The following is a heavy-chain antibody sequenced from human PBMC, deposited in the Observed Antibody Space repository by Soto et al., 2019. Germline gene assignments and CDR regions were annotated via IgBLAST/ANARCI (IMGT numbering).Heavy chain of an antibody. J-gene: IGHJ5*02. CDR1: GVFLSESY. D-gene: IGHD3-16*01. CDR3: VRIRYQLPSSVLWLDP. Sequence: SAPLSLTCAVYGVFLSESYWTWIRQPPGKGLEWIGEINHVGGTNYNPSLKSRVTMSVDTSQNQFSLRLISVTAADTAMYFCVRIRYQLPSSVLWLDPWGQGTPVTVSS. CDR2: INHVGGT. V-gene: IGHV4-34*01.